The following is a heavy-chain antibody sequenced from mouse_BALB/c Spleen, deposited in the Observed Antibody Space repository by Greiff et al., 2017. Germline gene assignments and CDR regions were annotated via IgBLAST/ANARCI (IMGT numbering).Heavy chain of an antibody. CDR2: INPYNGGT. D-gene: IGHD2-1*01. Sequence: DVQLQESGPELVKPGASVKMSCKASGYTFTSYVMHWVKQKPGQGLEWIGYINPYNGGTSYNQKFKGKATLTVDKSSSTAYMHLNSLTSEDSAVYYCARGDGNYKGDYFDYWGQGTTLTVSS. J-gene: IGHJ2*01. CDR3: ARGDGNYKGDYFDY. CDR1: GYTFTSYV. V-gene: IGHV1S45*01.